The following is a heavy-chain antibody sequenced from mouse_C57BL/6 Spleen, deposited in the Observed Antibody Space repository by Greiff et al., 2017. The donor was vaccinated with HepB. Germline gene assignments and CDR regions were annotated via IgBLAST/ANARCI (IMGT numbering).Heavy chain of an antibody. CDR1: GFSFNTYA. V-gene: IGHV10-1*01. J-gene: IGHJ4*01. D-gene: IGHD2-3*01. Sequence: VQLKESGGGLVQPKGSLKLSCAASGFSFNTYAMNWVRQAPGKGLEWVARIRSKSNNYATYYADSVKDRFTISRDDSESMLYLQMNNLKTEDTAMYYCLRLPDGYYLLGAMDYWGQGTSVTVSS. CDR3: LRLPDGYYLLGAMDY. CDR2: IRSKSNNYAT.